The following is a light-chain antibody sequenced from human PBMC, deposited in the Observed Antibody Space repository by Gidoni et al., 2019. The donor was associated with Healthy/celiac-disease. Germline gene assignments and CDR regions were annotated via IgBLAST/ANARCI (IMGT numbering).Light chain of an antibody. J-gene: IGKJ2*03. V-gene: IGKV3-11*01. CDR2: DAS. CDR3: QQRSNWPRHS. CDR1: QSVSSY. Sequence: EILLPQSPATLSFSTGERATLSCRASQSVSSYLAWYQQKPGPAPRLLINDASNRATGIPARFSGSGSGTDFTLTISSLEHEDFAVDYCQQRSNWPRHSFGQGTKLEIK.